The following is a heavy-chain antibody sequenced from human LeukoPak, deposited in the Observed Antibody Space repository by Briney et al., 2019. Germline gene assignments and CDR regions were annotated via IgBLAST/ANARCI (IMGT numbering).Heavy chain of an antibody. V-gene: IGHV3-9*01. CDR1: GFTFDDYA. J-gene: IGHJ3*02. CDR3: AKNRLRGVLPDAFDI. D-gene: IGHD3-10*01. Sequence: GGSLRLSCAASGFTFDDYAMHWVRQAPGKGLEWVSGISWNSGSMDYADSVKGRFTISRDNAKNSLYLQMNSLRAEDTALYYCAKNRLRGVLPDAFDIWGQGTMVTVSS. CDR2: ISWNSGSM.